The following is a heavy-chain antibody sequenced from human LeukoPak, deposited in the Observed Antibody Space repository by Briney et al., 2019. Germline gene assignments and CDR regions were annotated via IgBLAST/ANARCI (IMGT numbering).Heavy chain of an antibody. Sequence: PGGSLRLSCAASGFTFSDYYMSWIRQAPGKGLEWVSYISSSGSTIYYADSVKGRFTISRDNAKNSLYLQMNSLRAEDTAVYYCARDTDDSSGYYFSGLDYWGQGTLVTASS. D-gene: IGHD3-22*01. J-gene: IGHJ4*02. CDR1: GFTFSDYY. CDR2: ISSSGSTI. CDR3: ARDTDDSSGYYFSGLDY. V-gene: IGHV3-11*01.